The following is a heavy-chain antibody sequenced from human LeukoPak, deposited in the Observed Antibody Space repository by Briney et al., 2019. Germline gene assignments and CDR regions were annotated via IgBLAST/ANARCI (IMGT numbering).Heavy chain of an antibody. CDR2: INHSGST. J-gene: IGHJ3*02. D-gene: IGHD3-3*01. CDR1: GGSISSYY. V-gene: IGHV4-34*01. Sequence: SETLSLTCTVSGGSISSYYWSWIRQPPGKGLEWIGEINHSGSTNYNPSLKSRVTISVDTSKNQFSLKLSSVTAADTAVYYCASFDFWSGSNNFDIWGQGTMVTVSS. CDR3: ASFDFWSGSNNFDI.